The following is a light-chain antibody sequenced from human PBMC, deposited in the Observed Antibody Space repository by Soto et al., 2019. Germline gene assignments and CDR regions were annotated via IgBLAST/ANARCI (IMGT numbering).Light chain of an antibody. Sequence: DIQMTQSPSSLSASVGDRVSITCRAGRSINTFLNWYQQKPGKAPKLLIYTASSLQSGVPSRFSGSGSGTDFTLTISSLQPEDFSTYYCQQSYSSPQTFGQGTKVEIK. V-gene: IGKV1-39*01. CDR3: QQSYSSPQT. CDR1: RSINTF. CDR2: TAS. J-gene: IGKJ1*01.